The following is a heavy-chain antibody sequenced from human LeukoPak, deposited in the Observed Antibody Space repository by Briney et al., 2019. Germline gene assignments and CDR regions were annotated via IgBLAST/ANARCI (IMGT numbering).Heavy chain of an antibody. D-gene: IGHD3-10*01. CDR3: ARDVLWFGEGPDYYYYIDV. Sequence: GGSLRLSCAASGFTFSNYEMNWVRQAPGKGLEWLSYISGNGNTIYYADSVKGRFTISRDNAKNSLYLQMNSLRAEDTAVYYCARDVLWFGEGPDYYYYIDVWGKGTTVTVSS. CDR1: GFTFSNYE. J-gene: IGHJ6*03. V-gene: IGHV3-48*03. CDR2: ISGNGNTI.